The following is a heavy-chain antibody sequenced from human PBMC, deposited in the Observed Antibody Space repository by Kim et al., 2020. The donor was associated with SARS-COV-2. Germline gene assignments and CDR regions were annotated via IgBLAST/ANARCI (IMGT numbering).Heavy chain of an antibody. J-gene: IGHJ4*03. CDR2: ISDTRTGNT. Sequence: GGSLRLSCEASGFPFSDYTLIWVRLAPGKGLEWISTISDTRTGNTHYADSVKGRFTISRDDSRHTVHLQMDSLRADDTALYYCSMWLAEHFDHWGRGALV. V-gene: IGHV3-23*01. CDR1: GFPFSDYT. D-gene: IGHD5-12*01. CDR3: SMWLAEHFDH.